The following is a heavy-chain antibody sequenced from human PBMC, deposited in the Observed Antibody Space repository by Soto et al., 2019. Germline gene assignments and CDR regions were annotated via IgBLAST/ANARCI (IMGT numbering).Heavy chain of an antibody. Sequence: SETLSITCAVYGGTFSGYYWSWIRQHPGKGLEWIGEINHSGSTNYNPSLKSRVTISVDTSKNQFSLKLSSVTAADTAVYYCASTSQGSYSSSWYRYYYYGMDVWGQGTTVTVSS. CDR2: INHSGST. V-gene: IGHV4-34*01. CDR3: ASTSQGSYSSSWYRYYYYGMDV. J-gene: IGHJ6*02. D-gene: IGHD6-13*01. CDR1: GGTFSGYY.